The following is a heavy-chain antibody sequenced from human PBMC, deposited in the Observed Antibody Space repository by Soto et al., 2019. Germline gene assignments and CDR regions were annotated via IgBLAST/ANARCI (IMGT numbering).Heavy chain of an antibody. J-gene: IGHJ6*02. CDR3: VRQGIRNLHGLVDV. Sequence: QVQLQQSGPGLVKPSETLSLTCTVSSGPSSSHNWGWIRQSPGRGLEWIGYVYNTGGTSYNPSLKSRVTISADTSANHISLTLSSVTAADTAIYYCVRQGIRNLHGLVDVWGQGTTVSVSS. V-gene: IGHV4-59*08. CDR1: SGPSSSHN. CDR2: VYNTGGT. D-gene: IGHD1-1*01.